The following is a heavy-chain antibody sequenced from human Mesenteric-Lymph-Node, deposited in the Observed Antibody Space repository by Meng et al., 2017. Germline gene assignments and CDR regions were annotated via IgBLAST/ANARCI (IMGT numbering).Heavy chain of an antibody. CDR2: INHSGST. CDR3: AYSGSYYPDY. V-gene: IGHV4-34*01. CDR1: GGSFSGAY. D-gene: IGHD1-26*01. J-gene: IGHJ4*02. Sequence: QVQLQQLGAGLLKPSETLALACAVYGGSFSGAYWGWIRQPPGKGLEWIGEINHSGSTNYNPPLKNRVTISVDTSKNQFSLKLSSVTAADTAVYYCAYSGSYYPDYWGQGTLVTVSS.